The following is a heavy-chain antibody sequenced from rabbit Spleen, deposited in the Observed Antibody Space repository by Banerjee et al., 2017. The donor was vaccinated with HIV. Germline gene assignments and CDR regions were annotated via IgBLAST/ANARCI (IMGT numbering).Heavy chain of an antibody. V-gene: IGHV1S45*01. CDR1: GFSFCYSSY. D-gene: IGHD8-1*01. CDR3: ARDTGTSFSTYGMDL. J-gene: IGHJ6*01. CDR2: IDSGNRAYT. Sequence: QEQLVESGGDLVKPGASLTLTCIASGFSFCYSSYMCWVRQAPGKGLEWIACIDSGNRAYTFYATWATGRFTISKTSSTTVTLQMTSLTAADTATYFCARDTGTSFSTYGMDLWGPGTLVTVS.